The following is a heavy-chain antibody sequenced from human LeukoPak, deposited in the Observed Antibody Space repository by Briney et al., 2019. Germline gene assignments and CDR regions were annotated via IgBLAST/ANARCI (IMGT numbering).Heavy chain of an antibody. CDR1: GFTFSSYW. J-gene: IGHJ3*02. V-gene: IGHV3-7*03. CDR2: IKHDGSEK. Sequence: GGSLRLSCAASGFTFSSYWMSWVRQAPGKGLEWVASIKHDGSEKYYVDSVKGRFTISRDNAKNSPYLQMNSLRAEDTAVYYCARESPYYYDSSDAFDIWGQGTMVTVSS. D-gene: IGHD3-22*01. CDR3: ARESPYYYDSSDAFDI.